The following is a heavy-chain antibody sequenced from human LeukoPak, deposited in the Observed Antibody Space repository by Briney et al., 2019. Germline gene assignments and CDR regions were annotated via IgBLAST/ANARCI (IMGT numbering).Heavy chain of an antibody. V-gene: IGHV3-23*01. Sequence: GGSLRLSCAASGFTFSDYAMSWVRQAPGKGLEWVSAMSSSGGSTYYADPVKGRFTISRDNSKNTLYLQMNSLRAEDTAEYFCAKAMRLTTMTTGDNTDYWGQGTLVTVSS. D-gene: IGHD4-17*01. CDR2: MSSSGGST. CDR1: GFTFSDYA. CDR3: AKAMRLTTMTTGDNTDY. J-gene: IGHJ4*02.